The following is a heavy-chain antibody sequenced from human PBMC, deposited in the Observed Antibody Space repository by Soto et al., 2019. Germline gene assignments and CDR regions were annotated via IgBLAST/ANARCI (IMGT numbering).Heavy chain of an antibody. CDR2: IYYSGST. CDR1: GGAISSYY. Sequence: PSETLSLTCTVSGGAISSYYWSWIRQPPGKGLEWIGYIYYSGSTNYNPSLKSRVTISVDTSKNQFSQKLSSVTAADTAVYYCASRYSGGYDAYWCQGTLVTVSS. V-gene: IGHV4-59*12. D-gene: IGHD1-26*01. CDR3: ASRYSGGYDAY. J-gene: IGHJ4*02.